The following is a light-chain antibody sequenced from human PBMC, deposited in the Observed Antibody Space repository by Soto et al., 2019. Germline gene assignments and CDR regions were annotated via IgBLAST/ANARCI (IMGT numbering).Light chain of an antibody. CDR2: GAS. CDR1: QSVSSSY. Sequence: EIVLTQSPGTLSLSPGERATLSCRASQSVSSSYLAWYQQKPGQAPRLLIYGASSRATGIPDRFSGSGSGTDFTLTISRLEPEDFAVYYCQQCGSSSTFGQGTRLETK. CDR3: QQCGSSST. V-gene: IGKV3-20*01. J-gene: IGKJ5*01.